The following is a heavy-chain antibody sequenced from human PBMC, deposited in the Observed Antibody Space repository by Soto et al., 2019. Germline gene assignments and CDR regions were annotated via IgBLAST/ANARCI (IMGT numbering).Heavy chain of an antibody. CDR1: GFTFSSYG. D-gene: IGHD2-2*01. J-gene: IGHJ4*01. CDR3: ARGHQLLPRYYFDY. CDR2: IWYDGSNK. V-gene: IGHV3-33*01. Sequence: GGSLRLSCAASGFTFSSYGMHWVRQAPGKGLEWVAVIWYDGSNKYYADSVRGRFTISRDNSKNTLYLQMNSLRAEDTAVYYCARGHQLLPRYYFDYWGQGTLVTTSS.